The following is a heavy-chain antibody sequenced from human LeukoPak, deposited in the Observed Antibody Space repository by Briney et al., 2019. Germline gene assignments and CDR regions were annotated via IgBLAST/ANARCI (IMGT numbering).Heavy chain of an antibody. D-gene: IGHD3-10*01. J-gene: IGHJ4*02. Sequence: SETLSLTCTVSGGSISSSSHYWGWIRQPPGKGLEWIGSIYYSGSTYYNPSLKSRVTISVDTSKNQFSLKLTSVTAADTAVYYCARPLRGPAGIFDFWGQGTLVTVSS. CDR2: IYYSGST. CDR1: GGSISSSSHY. V-gene: IGHV4-39*01. CDR3: ARPLRGPAGIFDF.